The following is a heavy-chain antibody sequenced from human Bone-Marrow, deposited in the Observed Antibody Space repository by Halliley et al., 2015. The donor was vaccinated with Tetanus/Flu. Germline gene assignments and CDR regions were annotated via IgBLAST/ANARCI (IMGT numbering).Heavy chain of an antibody. J-gene: IGHJ3*02. CDR3: AAEYSSSSGRAFEI. D-gene: IGHD6-6*01. CDR2: VDGGGSTK. V-gene: IGHV3-48*03. Sequence: SYVDGGGSTKNYADSGKGRFTISRDNAKKSLLLQMNSLRAEDTAVYYWAAEYSSSSGRAFEIWGQGTMVTVSS.